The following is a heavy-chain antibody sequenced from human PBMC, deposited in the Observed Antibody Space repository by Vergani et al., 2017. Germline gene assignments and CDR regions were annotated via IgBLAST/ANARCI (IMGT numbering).Heavy chain of an antibody. V-gene: IGHV3-23*04. D-gene: IGHD2/OR15-2a*01. J-gene: IGHJ4*01. CDR3: VKEKIDLGSYFFDS. CDR1: GFTFSSYG. Sequence: VQLVESGGGVVQPGRSLRLSCAASGFTFSSYGMHWVRQAPGRGLAWVSSISGPGLSTYYADSVKGRFSISRDNSKNTVFLQMHSLRAEDTAIYYCVKEKIDLGSYFFDSWGHGILVTVSS. CDR2: ISGPGLST.